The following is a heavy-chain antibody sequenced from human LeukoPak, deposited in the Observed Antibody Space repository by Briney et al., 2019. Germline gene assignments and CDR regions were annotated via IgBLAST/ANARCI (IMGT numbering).Heavy chain of an antibody. CDR1: GHTYTTYG. CDR3: ARDGIAVAGTGLEY. CDR2: ISGYNGNT. Sequence: GASVKVSCKASGHTYTTYGISWVRQAPGQGLEWMGWISGYNGNTNYAQKLQGRVTMTTDTSTSTAYMELRSLRSDDTAVFYCARDGIAVAGTGLEYWGQGTLVTVSS. D-gene: IGHD6-19*01. V-gene: IGHV1-18*01. J-gene: IGHJ4*02.